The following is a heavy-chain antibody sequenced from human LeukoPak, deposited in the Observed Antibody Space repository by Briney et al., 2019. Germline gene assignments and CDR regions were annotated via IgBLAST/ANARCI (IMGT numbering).Heavy chain of an antibody. CDR2: IYYSGST. J-gene: IGHJ5*02. CDR1: GGSISSYY. Sequence: SETLSLTCTVSGGSISSYYWSWIRQPPGKGLEWIRYIYYSGSTNYNPSLKSRVTISVDTSKNQFSLKLSSVTAADTAVYYCARVVRGGWLRGWFDPWGQGTLVTVSS. CDR3: ARVVRGGWLRGWFDP. V-gene: IGHV4-59*01. D-gene: IGHD5-12*01.